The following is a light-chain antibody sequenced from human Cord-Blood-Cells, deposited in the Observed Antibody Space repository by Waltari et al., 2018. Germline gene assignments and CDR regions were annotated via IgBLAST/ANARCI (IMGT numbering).Light chain of an antibody. CDR1: QSLLHSDGKTY. CDR3: MQGIHLYT. V-gene: IGKV2-29*02. J-gene: IGKJ2*01. CDR2: EVS. Sequence: DIVMTQTPLSLSVTPGQPASISCKSSQSLLHSDGKTYLYWYLQKPGQSPQLLIYEVSSRLSGVPDRFSGSGSGTDFTLKISRVEAEDVGVYYCMQGIHLYTFGQGTKLEIK.